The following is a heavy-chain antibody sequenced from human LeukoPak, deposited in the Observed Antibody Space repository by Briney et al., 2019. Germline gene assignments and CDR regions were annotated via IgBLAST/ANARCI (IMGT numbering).Heavy chain of an antibody. V-gene: IGHV1-46*01. CDR3: ARDRGIAVTIDWYFDL. CDR1: GYTFTSYY. D-gene: IGHD6-19*01. Sequence: ASVTVSCKASGYTFTSYYMHWVRQAPGQGLEWMGIINPSGGSTSYAQKFQGRVTMTRDTSTSTVYMELSSLRSEDTAVYYCARDRGIAVTIDWYFDLWGRGTLVTVSS. J-gene: IGHJ2*01. CDR2: INPSGGST.